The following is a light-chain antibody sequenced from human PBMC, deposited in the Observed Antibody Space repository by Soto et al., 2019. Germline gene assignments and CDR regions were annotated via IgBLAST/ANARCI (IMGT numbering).Light chain of an antibody. V-gene: IGLV2-8*01. Sequence: QSALTQPPSASGSPGQSVTITCTGTNSDVGGYNSVSWYQQHPGKAPKLMIYGVTKRPSGVPDRFSGSKSGNTASLTVSGLQAEDEADYYCNSYAGSNNVVFGGGTKLTVL. CDR2: GVT. CDR3: NSYAGSNNVV. J-gene: IGLJ2*01. CDR1: NSDVGGYNS.